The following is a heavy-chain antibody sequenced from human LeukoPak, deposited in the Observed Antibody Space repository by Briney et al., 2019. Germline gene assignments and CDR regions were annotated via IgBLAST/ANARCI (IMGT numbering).Heavy chain of an antibody. CDR2: INSDGINT. D-gene: IGHD3-22*01. Sequence: GSLRLSCAASGFTFSNYWMHWVRQAPGKGLVWVSRINSDGINTSYADSVKGRFTISRDNAKNSLYLQMNSLRAEDTAMYYCARMAVLSGYYDYWGQGTLVTVSS. CDR3: ARMAVLSGYYDY. CDR1: GFTFSNYW. J-gene: IGHJ4*02. V-gene: IGHV3-74*01.